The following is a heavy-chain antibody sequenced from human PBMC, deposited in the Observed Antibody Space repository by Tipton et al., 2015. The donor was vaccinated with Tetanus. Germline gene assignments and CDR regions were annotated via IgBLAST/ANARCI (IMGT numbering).Heavy chain of an antibody. CDR2: ISYDGDIT. CDR1: GFTFSSFA. D-gene: IGHD4-11*01. Sequence: QVQLVQSGGGVVQPGKSLRLSCEGFGFTFSSFAMHWVRQAPGKGLEWVAVISYDGDITYYADSVKGRFTISRDNPRKTVYLQLNSLRPEDRAVYFCARDGPTVVTPDAFDIWGQGTMVTVSS. CDR3: ARDGPTVVTPDAFDI. J-gene: IGHJ3*02. V-gene: IGHV3-30-3*01.